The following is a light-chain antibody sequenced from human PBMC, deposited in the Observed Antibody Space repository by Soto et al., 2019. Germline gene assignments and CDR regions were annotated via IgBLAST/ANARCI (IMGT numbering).Light chain of an antibody. CDR3: QQSYDSPPT. V-gene: IGKV1-39*01. Sequence: EIQMTQSPSTLSASVGDRVTITCRASQPINNYLNWYQQKPGKAPKCLIYGATSLQSGVSSRFSGSASGTHYTLTISPLQPEDTATYSCQQSYDSPPTFGGGTKVDIK. CDR1: QPINNY. CDR2: GAT. J-gene: IGKJ4*01.